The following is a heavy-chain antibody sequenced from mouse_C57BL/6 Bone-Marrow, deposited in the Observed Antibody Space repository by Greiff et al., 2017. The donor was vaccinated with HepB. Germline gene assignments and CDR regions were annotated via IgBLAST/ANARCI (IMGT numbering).Heavy chain of an antibody. CDR2: INYDGSST. V-gene: IGHV5-16*01. D-gene: IGHD1-1*01. CDR3: ARDTTTVVAPYWYFDV. CDR1: GFTFSDYY. J-gene: IGHJ1*03. Sequence: EVQVVESEGGLVQPGSSMKLSCTASGFTFSDYYMAWVRQVPEKGLEWVANINYDGSSTYYLDSLKSRFIISRDNAKNILYLQMSSLKSEDTATYYCARDTTTVVAPYWYFDVWGTGTTVTVSS.